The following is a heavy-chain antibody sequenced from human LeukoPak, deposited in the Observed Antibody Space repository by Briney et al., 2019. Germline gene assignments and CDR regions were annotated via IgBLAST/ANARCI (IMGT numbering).Heavy chain of an antibody. Sequence: GGSLRLSCAASGFTFSSYGMHWVRQAPGKGLEWVAVIWYDGSNKYYADSVKGRFTISRDNSKNTLYLQMNSLRAEDTAVYYCARVIISTKYYSGSDVWGQGTTVTVSS. D-gene: IGHD2/OR15-2a*01. CDR1: GFTFSSYG. CDR2: IWYDGSNK. CDR3: ARVIISTKYYSGSDV. J-gene: IGHJ6*02. V-gene: IGHV3-33*01.